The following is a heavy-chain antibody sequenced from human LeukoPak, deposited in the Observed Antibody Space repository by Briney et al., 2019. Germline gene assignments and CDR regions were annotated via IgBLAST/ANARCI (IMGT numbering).Heavy chain of an antibody. D-gene: IGHD5-18*01. CDR2: INPSGGST. J-gene: IGHJ4*02. V-gene: IGHV1-46*01. CDR3: AVGDTAMVPFDY. Sequence: ASVKVSCKASGYTFTSYYMHWVRQAPGQGLEWMGIINPSGGSTSYAQKFQGRVTMTKDTSTSTVYMELGSLRSEDTAVYYCAVGDTAMVPFDYWGQGTLVTVSS. CDR1: GYTFTSYY.